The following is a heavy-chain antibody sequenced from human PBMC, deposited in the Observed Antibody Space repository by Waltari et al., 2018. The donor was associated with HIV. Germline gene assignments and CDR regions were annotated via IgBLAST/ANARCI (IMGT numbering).Heavy chain of an antibody. CDR2: IKSKTDGGTI. CDR1: GFTLNNGW. CDR3: TTFLLVAGWFAA. V-gene: IGHV3-15*01. Sequence: EVQLVESGGGLVKPGGSLKLSCVASGFTLNNGWMSWVRQVSGRGLEWIGRIKSKTDGGTIDYAAPVKGRFTISRDESKSVLFLQMDSLRTEDTGIYYCTTFLLVAGWFAAWGPGTLVTVSS. J-gene: IGHJ5*02.